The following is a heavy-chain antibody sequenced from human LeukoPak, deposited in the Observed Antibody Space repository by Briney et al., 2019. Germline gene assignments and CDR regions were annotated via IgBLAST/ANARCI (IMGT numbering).Heavy chain of an antibody. CDR3: ARGSGELDAFDI. J-gene: IGHJ3*02. CDR2: IYYSGST. D-gene: IGHD5-24*01. Sequence: SETLSLTCTVSGGSISSSSYFWGWIRQPPGKGLDWIGTIYYSGSTYYNPSLKSRVTISVDTSKNQFSLKLSSVTAADTAVYYCARGSGELDAFDIXXQGTIVTVSS. CDR1: GGSISSSSYF. V-gene: IGHV4-39*07.